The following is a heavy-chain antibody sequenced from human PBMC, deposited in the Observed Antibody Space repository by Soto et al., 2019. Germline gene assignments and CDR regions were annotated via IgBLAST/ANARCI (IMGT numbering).Heavy chain of an antibody. D-gene: IGHD5-12*01. Sequence: QVQLVQSGAEVKKPGASVTVSCRSSGDTFNDYYIHWVRQAPGQGLKWMGWINPNGGVTKYAQKFQGWVTMTRDTSITTVYMQLSRLRSDDTAVYYCTRESGGATATLDYYYFYMDVWGTGTTVTVSS. V-gene: IGHV1-2*04. CDR3: TRESGGATATLDYYYFYMDV. CDR1: GDTFNDYY. CDR2: INPNGGVT. J-gene: IGHJ6*03.